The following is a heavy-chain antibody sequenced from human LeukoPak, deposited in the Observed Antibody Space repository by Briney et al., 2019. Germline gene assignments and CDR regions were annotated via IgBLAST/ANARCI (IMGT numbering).Heavy chain of an antibody. J-gene: IGHJ4*02. CDR1: GFTFDDYA. Sequence: GGSLRLSCAAPGFTFDDYAMHWVRQAPGKGLEWVSGISWNSGSIGYADSVKGRFTISRDNAKNSLYLQMNSLRAEDTALYYCAKAFYSSGWYVDYWGQGTLVTVSS. V-gene: IGHV3-9*01. CDR2: ISWNSGSI. CDR3: AKAFYSSGWYVDY. D-gene: IGHD6-19*01.